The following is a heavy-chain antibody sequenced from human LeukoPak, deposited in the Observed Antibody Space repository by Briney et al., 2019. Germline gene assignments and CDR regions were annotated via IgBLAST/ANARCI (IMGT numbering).Heavy chain of an antibody. CDR3: ARGAWGNPLEY. J-gene: IGHJ4*02. CDR2: ITGTGT. V-gene: IGHV3-23*01. D-gene: IGHD7-27*01. Sequence: GGSLRLSCAASGFTFSSYAMTWVRQPPGKGLEWVSSITGTGTYYADSVKGRFTISRDNSKNTLYLQMSSLRGEDTAVYYCARGAWGNPLEYWGQGTLVTVSS. CDR1: GFTFSSYA.